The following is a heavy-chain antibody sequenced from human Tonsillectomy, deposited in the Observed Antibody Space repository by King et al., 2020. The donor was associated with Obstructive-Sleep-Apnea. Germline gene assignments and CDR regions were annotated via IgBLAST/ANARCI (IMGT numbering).Heavy chain of an antibody. V-gene: IGHV3-23*04. D-gene: IGHD3-9*01. Sequence: VQQVESGGGLAQPGGSQRLSCASSGFSFSSLGMSWCSQAPGRGLEWVSSIGLCDDDKKYADSVKGRFTISRNNSKNKLRLHMNSLRVEDTAIYFCAKGARLALMDHWGQGTLVTVSS. CDR2: IGLCDDDK. CDR1: GFSFSSLG. J-gene: IGHJ4*02. CDR3: AKGARLALMDH.